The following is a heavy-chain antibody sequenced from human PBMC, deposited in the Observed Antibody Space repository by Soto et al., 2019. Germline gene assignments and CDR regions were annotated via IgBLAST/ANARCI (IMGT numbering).Heavy chain of an antibody. CDR1: GLGVSSND. V-gene: IGHV3-66*01. CDR3: ARGSLY. CDR2: IYSADNT. J-gene: IGHJ4*01. Sequence: PGGSLRLSCAASGLGVSSNDMSWVRQAPGKGLECVSIIYSADNTFYVDSVKGRFIISRDNSKNTVYLQMNSLRADDTAVYYCARGSLYWGQGTLVTVSS.